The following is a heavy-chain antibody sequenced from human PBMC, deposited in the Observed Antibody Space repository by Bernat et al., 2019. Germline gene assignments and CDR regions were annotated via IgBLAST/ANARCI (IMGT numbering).Heavy chain of an antibody. J-gene: IGHJ4*02. CDR1: GFTFSTYA. CDR3: AKGSGRSSSSGGIDY. Sequence: QVQLVESGGGVVQPGRSLRLSCAASGFTFSTYAIHWVRQAPGKGLKWVAVISYDGINKYYADSVKARFTISRDNSNNTVYPQMNSLRPEDTAVYYCAKGSGRSSSSGGIDYWGQGTLVTVSS. V-gene: IGHV3-30*18. CDR2: ISYDGINK. D-gene: IGHD6-6*01.